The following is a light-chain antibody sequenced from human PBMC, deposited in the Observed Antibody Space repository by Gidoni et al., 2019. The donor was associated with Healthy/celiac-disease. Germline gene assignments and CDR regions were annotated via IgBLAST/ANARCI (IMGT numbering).Light chain of an antibody. CDR2: AAS. CDR1: QSSSSY. Sequence: DIQMTQSPSSLSASVGDRVTIPCRASQSSSSYLNWYQQKPGKAPKLLIYAASSLQSGVPSRFSGSGSGTDFTLTISSLQPEDCATYYCQQSYSTTYTFXXXTKLEIK. J-gene: IGKJ2*01. CDR3: QQSYSTTYT. V-gene: IGKV1-39*01.